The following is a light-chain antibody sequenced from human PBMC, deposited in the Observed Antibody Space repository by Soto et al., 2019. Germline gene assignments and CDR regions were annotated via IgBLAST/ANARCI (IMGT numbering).Light chain of an antibody. Sequence: QSVLTQPASVSGAPGQSITVSCTGTSGDVGGYNYVSWYQQYPGKVPRLMIYDVTNRPSGVSNRFSGSKSGNTASLTISGLQAEDEADYYCSSYRRGSTYVFGTGTKVTV. CDR1: SGDVGGYNY. V-gene: IGLV2-14*01. CDR3: SSYRRGSTYV. J-gene: IGLJ1*01. CDR2: DVT.